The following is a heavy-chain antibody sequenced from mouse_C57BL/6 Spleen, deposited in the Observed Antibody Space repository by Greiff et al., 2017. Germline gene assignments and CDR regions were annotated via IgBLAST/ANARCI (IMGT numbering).Heavy chain of an antibody. CDR1: GYTFTDYN. D-gene: IGHD3-3*01. CDR2: INPNNGGT. J-gene: IGHJ3*01. CDR3: ARKGVLGRRGGVAY. V-gene: IGHV1-18*01. Sequence: EVKLQQSGPELVKPGASVKIPCKASGYTFTDYNMDWVKQSHGKSLEWIGDINPNNGGTIYNQKFKGKATLTVDKSSSTAYMGLHSLTSEDTAVYYCARKGVLGRRGGVAYWGKGTLVTVST.